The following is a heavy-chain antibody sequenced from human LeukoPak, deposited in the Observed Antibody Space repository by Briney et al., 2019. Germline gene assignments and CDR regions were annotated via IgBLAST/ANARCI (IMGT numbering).Heavy chain of an antibody. CDR3: ARVYYDILTGYYTYYFDY. J-gene: IGHJ4*02. D-gene: IGHD3-9*01. CDR1: GFTLNNYG. V-gene: IGHV3-21*01. Sequence: GGSLRLSCSASGFTLNNYGMSWVRQAPGKGLEWVSSISGSGDSTYYADSVKGRFTISRDNAKNSLSLQMNSLRAEDTAVYYCARVYYDILTGYYTYYFDYWGQGTLVTVSS. CDR2: ISGSGDST.